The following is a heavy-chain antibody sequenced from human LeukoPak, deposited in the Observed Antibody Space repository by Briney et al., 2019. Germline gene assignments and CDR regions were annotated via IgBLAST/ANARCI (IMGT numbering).Heavy chain of an antibody. CDR2: IIPILGIA. D-gene: IGHD6-6*01. J-gene: IGHJ5*02. CDR3: ARDFGGRIAAPLGRHWFDP. CDR1: GGTFSSYT. Sequence: ASVKVSCKASGGTFSSYTISWVRQAPGQGLEWMGRIIPILGIANYAQKFQGRVTITADKSTSTAYMELSSLRSEDTAVYYCARDFGGRIAAPLGRHWFDPWGQGTLVTVPS. V-gene: IGHV1-69*04.